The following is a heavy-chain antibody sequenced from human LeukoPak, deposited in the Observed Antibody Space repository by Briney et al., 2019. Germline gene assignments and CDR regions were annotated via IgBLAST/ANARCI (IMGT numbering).Heavy chain of an antibody. J-gene: IGHJ6*02. CDR2: ISPGTI. CDR3: TRDGRVAYEMDV. V-gene: IGHV3-48*01. Sequence: GGSLRLSCAASGFTFSRHPMNWVRQAPGKGLEWVSYISPGTIYYADSVKGRFTISRDNAKNSLYLQMNSLRAEDTAVYYCTRDGRVAYEMDVWGQGTTVTVSS. D-gene: IGHD2-15*01. CDR1: GFTFSRHP.